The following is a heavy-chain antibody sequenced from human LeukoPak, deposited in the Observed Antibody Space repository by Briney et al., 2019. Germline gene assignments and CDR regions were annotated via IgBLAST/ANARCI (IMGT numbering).Heavy chain of an antibody. CDR2: INSKTDGGTT. CDR1: GLTFSNAW. Sequence: GGSLRLSCAASGLTFSNAWMSWVCQAPGKGLEWVGRINSKTDGGTTDYAAPVKGRFTISRDDSKNTLYLQMNSLRAEDTAVYYCAEARRVMIVVLTLPIDYWGQGTLVTVSS. D-gene: IGHD3-22*01. V-gene: IGHV3-15*01. CDR3: AEARRVMIVVLTLPIDY. J-gene: IGHJ4*02.